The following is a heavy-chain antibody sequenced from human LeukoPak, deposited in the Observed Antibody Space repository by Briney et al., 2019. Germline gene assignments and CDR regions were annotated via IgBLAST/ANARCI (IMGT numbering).Heavy chain of an antibody. J-gene: IGHJ4*02. V-gene: IGHV3-53*01. D-gene: IGHD5-18*01. CDR3: AREGIQLKYYLDY. Sequence: GGSLRLSCAASGFIVSSTYMSWVRQAPGKGLEWVSVIHSGGSTYYTDSVKGRFTISRDNSKNTLYLQMNSLRAEDTAVYYCAREGIQLKYYLDYWGQGTLVTVSS. CDR1: GFIVSSTY. CDR2: IHSGGST.